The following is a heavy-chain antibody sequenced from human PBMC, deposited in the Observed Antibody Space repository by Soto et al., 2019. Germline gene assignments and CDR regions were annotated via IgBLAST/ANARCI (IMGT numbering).Heavy chain of an antibody. J-gene: IGHJ4*02. Sequence: LRLSCAASGLTFSKTYMNWVRQAPGKGLEWVGRIKPKTDGGTTDYAAPVEGRFTISRDDSKNTLYLQMNSLKTDDTAVYYCSTVRTYWGQGTLVTVSS. D-gene: IGHD3-10*01. CDR1: GLTFSKTY. CDR3: STVRTY. CDR2: IKPKTDGGTT. V-gene: IGHV3-15*01.